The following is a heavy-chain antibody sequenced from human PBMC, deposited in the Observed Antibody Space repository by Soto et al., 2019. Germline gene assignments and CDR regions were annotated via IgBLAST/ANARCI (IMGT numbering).Heavy chain of an antibody. D-gene: IGHD6-13*01. Sequence: ASVKVSCKASGYTFTSYYMHWVRQAPGQGLEWMGIINPSGGSTSYAQKFQGRVTMTRDTSTSTVYMELSSLRSEDTAVYYCARGPGEQLVRNAFDIWGQGTQVTVSS. CDR2: INPSGGST. V-gene: IGHV1-46*03. J-gene: IGHJ4*02. CDR3: ARGPGEQLVRNAFDI. CDR1: GYTFTSYY.